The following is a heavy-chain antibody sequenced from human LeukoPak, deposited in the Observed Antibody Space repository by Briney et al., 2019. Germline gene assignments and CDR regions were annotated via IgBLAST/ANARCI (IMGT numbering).Heavy chain of an antibody. J-gene: IGHJ6*03. Sequence: VASVKVSCKASGYTFTGYHMHWVRQAPGQGLEWMGWINPNSGDTNYAQKFQGRVTMTRDTSISTAYMELSSLRSEDTAVYYCARDGRGMQLVSTTYYYYMDVWGKGTTVTVSS. CDR1: GYTFTGYH. CDR2: INPNSGDT. V-gene: IGHV1-2*02. CDR3: ARDGRGMQLVSTTYYYYMDV. D-gene: IGHD6-13*01.